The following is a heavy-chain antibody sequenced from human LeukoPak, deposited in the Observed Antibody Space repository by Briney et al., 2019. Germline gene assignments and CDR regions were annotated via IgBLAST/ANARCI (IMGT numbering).Heavy chain of an antibody. J-gene: IGHJ6*02. CDR3: ARDGRPWFGELLSHYYYYGMDV. D-gene: IGHD3-10*01. CDR1: GFTFSSYA. Sequence: GGSLRLSCAASGFTFSSYAMSWVRQAPGKGLEWVSTITGGGDRTDYADSVRGRFTISRDNFKKTLHLQMNSLRDEDTAVYYCARDGRPWFGELLSHYYYYGMDVWGQGTTVTVSS. CDR2: ITGGGDRT. V-gene: IGHV3-23*01.